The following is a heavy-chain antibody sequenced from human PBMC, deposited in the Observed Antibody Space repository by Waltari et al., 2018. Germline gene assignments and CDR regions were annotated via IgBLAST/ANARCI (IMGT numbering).Heavy chain of an antibody. CDR2: FYSSGHI. CDR1: GDSITSNSFY. Sequence: QVQLQESGPGLVKPSQTLSLTCTVSGDSITSNSFYWNWVRQPAGQGLEWIGSFYSSGHINYIPSLKSRVTISRDTSKKQFFLKLTAVTAADTAFYYCAREVTKVELGRRLPHFFDSWGQGTLVTVSS. V-gene: IGHV4-61*02. CDR3: AREVTKVELGRRLPHFFDS. D-gene: IGHD7-27*01. J-gene: IGHJ4*02.